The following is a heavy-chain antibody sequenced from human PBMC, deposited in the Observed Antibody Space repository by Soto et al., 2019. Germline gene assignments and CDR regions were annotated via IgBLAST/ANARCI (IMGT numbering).Heavy chain of an antibody. CDR2: IIPIFGTA. D-gene: IGHD3-22*01. J-gene: IGHJ4*02. CDR1: GGTFSSYA. CDR3: ARDRHPVISGIFDY. Sequence: GASVKVSCKASGGTFSSYAISWVRQALGQGLEWMGGIIPIFGTANYAQKFQGRVTITADESTSTAYMELSSLRSEDTAVYYCARDRHPVISGIFDYWGQGTLVTVSS. V-gene: IGHV1-69*13.